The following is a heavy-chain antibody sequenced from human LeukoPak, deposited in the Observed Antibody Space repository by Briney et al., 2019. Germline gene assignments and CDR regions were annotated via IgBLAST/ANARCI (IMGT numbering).Heavy chain of an antibody. Sequence: SETLSLTCGVYGASFSGYYWTWIRQSPGKRLEWIGDINHKGNTSYIKSLKSRVTISLDTSKNQVSLKLASMTAADTAVYYCSMFGVVLYSPDVLDLWGQGTTVTVSS. CDR2: INHKGNT. J-gene: IGHJ3*01. D-gene: IGHD3-3*01. CDR1: GASFSGYY. V-gene: IGHV4-34*06. CDR3: SMFGVVLYSPDVLDL.